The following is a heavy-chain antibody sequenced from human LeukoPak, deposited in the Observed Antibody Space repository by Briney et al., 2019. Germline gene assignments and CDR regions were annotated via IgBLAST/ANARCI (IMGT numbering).Heavy chain of an antibody. Sequence: SETLSLTCTVSGGSISSGDYYWSWVRQHPGKGLEWIGYIFYSGNTYYNPSLKSRVTISVDTSKNQFSLKLRSETAADTAVYYCARGGREQLVRANWFDPWGQGTLVTVSS. CDR1: GGSISSGDYY. CDR2: IFYSGNT. CDR3: ARGGREQLVRANWFDP. V-gene: IGHV4-31*03. D-gene: IGHD6-6*01. J-gene: IGHJ5*02.